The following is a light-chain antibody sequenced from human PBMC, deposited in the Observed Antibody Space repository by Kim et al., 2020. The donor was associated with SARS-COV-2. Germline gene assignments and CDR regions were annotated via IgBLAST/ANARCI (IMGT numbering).Light chain of an antibody. V-gene: IGKV1-39*01. J-gene: IGKJ2*03. CDR3: QQSYSTPYS. CDR1: KSISSY. Sequence: ATVGSRVTSTCRASKSISSYLKWYQQKPGKAPKLLIYAASSVQSGVPSRFSGSGSGTDFTLTISSLQPEDFATYYCQQSYSTPYSFGQGTKLEIK. CDR2: AAS.